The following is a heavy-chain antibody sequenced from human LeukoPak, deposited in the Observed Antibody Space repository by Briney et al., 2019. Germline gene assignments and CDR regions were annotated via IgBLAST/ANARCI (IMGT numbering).Heavy chain of an antibody. D-gene: IGHD5-18*01. CDR2: FDPEDGET. J-gene: IGHJ5*02. Sequence: ASVKVSCKVSGYTLTELSMHWVRQAPGKGLEWMGGFDPEDGETIYAQKFQGRVTMTEDTSTDTAYMELSSLRSEDTAVYYCATDFPWDTATHWFDPWGQGTLVTVSS. V-gene: IGHV1-24*01. CDR1: GYTLTELS. CDR3: ATDFPWDTATHWFDP.